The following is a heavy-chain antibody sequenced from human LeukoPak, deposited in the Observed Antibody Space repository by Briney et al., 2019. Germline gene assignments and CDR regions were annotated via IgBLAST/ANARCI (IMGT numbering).Heavy chain of an antibody. V-gene: IGHV1-46*01. CDR1: GYTFTSYY. J-gene: IGHJ6*02. CDR2: INPSGGST. CDR3: ASPGIAAAGPMPYYYGMDV. Sequence: AASVKVSCTASGYTFTSYYMHWVRQAPGQGLEWMGIINPSGGSTSYAQKFQGRVTMTRDTSTSTVYMELSSLRSEDTAVYYCASPGIAAAGPMPYYYGMDVRGQGTTVTVSS. D-gene: IGHD6-13*01.